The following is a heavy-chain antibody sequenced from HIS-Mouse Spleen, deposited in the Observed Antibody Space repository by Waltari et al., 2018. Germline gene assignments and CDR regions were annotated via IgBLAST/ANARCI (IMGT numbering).Heavy chain of an antibody. CDR2: IYYSGRT. V-gene: IGHV4-39*07. Sequence: QLQLQESGPGLVKPSETPSLTCTVSGGSISSSSYYWGWIRQPPGKGLEWIGSIYYSGRTYYNPSLKSRVTISVDTSKNQFSRKLSSVTAADTAVYYCAREIPYSSSWYDWYFDLWGRGTLVTVSS. CDR1: GGSISSSSYY. J-gene: IGHJ2*01. D-gene: IGHD6-13*01. CDR3: AREIPYSSSWYDWYFDL.